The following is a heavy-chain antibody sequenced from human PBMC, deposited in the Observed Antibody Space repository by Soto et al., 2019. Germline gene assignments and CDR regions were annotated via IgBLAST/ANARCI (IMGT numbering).Heavy chain of an antibody. CDR1: GFTFSSYG. J-gene: IGHJ6*02. V-gene: IGHV3-33*01. Sequence: GGSLRLSCAASGFTFSSYGMHWVRQAPGKGLEWVAVIWYDGSNKYYADSVKGRFTISRDNSKNTLYLQMNSLRAEDTAVYYCARGCSGGSCYSVYYYYGMDVWGQGTTVTVSS. D-gene: IGHD2-15*01. CDR3: ARGCSGGSCYSVYYYYGMDV. CDR2: IWYDGSNK.